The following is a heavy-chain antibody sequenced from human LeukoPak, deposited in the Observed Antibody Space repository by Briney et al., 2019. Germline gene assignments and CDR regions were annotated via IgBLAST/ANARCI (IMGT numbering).Heavy chain of an antibody. CDR1: GFTVSSNY. V-gene: IGHV3-53*04. J-gene: IGHJ4*02. CDR3: ARVNSGYDLAFDY. CDR2: IYSGGST. Sequence: PGGSLRLSCAASGFTVSSNYMSWVRQAPGMGLEWVSVIYSGGSTYYADSVKGRFTISRHNSKNTLYLQMNSLRAEDTAVYYCARVNSGYDLAFDYWGQGTLVTVSS. D-gene: IGHD5-12*01.